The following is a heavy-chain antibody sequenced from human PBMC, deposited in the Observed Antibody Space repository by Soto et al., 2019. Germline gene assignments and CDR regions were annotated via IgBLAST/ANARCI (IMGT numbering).Heavy chain of an antibody. J-gene: IGHJ4*02. V-gene: IGHV1-69*13. Sequence: ASVKVSFKASGGPFSTFGISSVRQAPGQGLEWMGGIIPFFGTARYSQKFEDRITITADESTNTVYMDLRSLTSEDTAIYYCAQSAPMDAGDKYYYDFWGQGAMVTVSS. CDR2: IIPFFGTA. CDR1: GGPFSTFG. CDR3: AQSAPMDAGDKYYYDF. D-gene: IGHD4-17*01.